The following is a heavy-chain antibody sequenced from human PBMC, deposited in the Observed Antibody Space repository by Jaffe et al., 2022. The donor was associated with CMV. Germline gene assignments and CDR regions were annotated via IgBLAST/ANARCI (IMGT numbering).Heavy chain of an antibody. CDR1: GFTVSSNY. D-gene: IGHD3-3*01. V-gene: IGHV3-66*01. J-gene: IGHJ6*04. CDR3: AREKGAGYDFWSGYYTGTDGMDV. CDR2: IYSGGTT. Sequence: EVQLVESGGGLVQPGGSLRLSCAASGFTVSSNYMSWVRQAPGKGLEWVSVIYSGGTTYYADSVKGRFTISRDNSKNTLYLQMNSLRAEDTAVYYCAREKGAGYDFWSGYYTGTDGMDVWGKGTTVTVSS.